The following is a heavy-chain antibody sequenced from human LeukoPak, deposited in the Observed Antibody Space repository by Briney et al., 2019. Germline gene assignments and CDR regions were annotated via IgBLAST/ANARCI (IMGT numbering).Heavy chain of an antibody. CDR1: GGSFSGYY. V-gene: IGHV4-4*07. CDR2: IYTSGST. CDR3: AREGGYSYGDAPLHFDY. Sequence: SETLSLTCAVYGGSFSGYYWSWIRQPAGKGLEWIGRIYTSGSTNYNPSLKSRVTISVDTSKNQFSLKLSSVTAADTAVYYCAREGGYSYGDAPLHFDYWGQGTLVTVSS. D-gene: IGHD5-18*01. J-gene: IGHJ4*02.